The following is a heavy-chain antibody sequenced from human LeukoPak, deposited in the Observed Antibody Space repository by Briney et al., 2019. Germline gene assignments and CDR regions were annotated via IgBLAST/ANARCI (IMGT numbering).Heavy chain of an antibody. D-gene: IGHD3-22*01. V-gene: IGHV5-51*01. J-gene: IGHJ3*02. Sequence: GEALKISWKGSGYSFSSYWIGWVRQMAGKGVEWVGIIYPGDSDTRYSPSFQGQVTISADQSISPAYLQWSSLKASDPAMYYCARYSYDSSGYYYAFDIWGQGAMVTVSS. CDR2: IYPGDSDT. CDR1: GYSFSSYW. CDR3: ARYSYDSSGYYYAFDI.